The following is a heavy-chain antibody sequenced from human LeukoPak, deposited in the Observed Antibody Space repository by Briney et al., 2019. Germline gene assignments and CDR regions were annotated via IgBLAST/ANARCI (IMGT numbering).Heavy chain of an antibody. D-gene: IGHD1-1*01. Sequence: GGSLRLSCAASRFTFNNSGMNWVRQAPGKGLEWVSVINDSGDNTFYADAVKGRFTISRDNSKSTLYLQMSSLRVDDTAVYYCARSLKWNLVGFDYWGQGILVTVSP. J-gene: IGHJ4*02. CDR2: INDSGDNT. CDR3: ARSLKWNLVGFDY. V-gene: IGHV3-23*01. CDR1: RFTFNNSG.